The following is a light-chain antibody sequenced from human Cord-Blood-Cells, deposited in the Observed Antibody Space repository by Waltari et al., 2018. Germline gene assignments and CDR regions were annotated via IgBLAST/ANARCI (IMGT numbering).Light chain of an antibody. CDR3: QQYNSYPAT. CDR1: QSISSW. CDR2: DAS. J-gene: IGKJ1*01. Sequence: DIQMTQSPSTLSASVGDRVTITCRASQSISSWLAWYQQKPGKAPKLLIYDASSLESGVPSRFSGSGSWTEFTLTISSLQPDDFATYYCQQYNSYPATFGQGTKVEIK. V-gene: IGKV1-5*01.